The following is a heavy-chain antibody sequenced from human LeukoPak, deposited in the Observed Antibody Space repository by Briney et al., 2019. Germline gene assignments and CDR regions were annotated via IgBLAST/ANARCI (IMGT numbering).Heavy chain of an antibody. CDR3: ARDGVQGAPRGGYFDY. V-gene: IGHV3-48*03. CDR2: ISSGGSKI. CDR1: GFTFSSYE. D-gene: IGHD3-10*01. Sequence: PGGSLRLSCAASGFTFSSYEMNWVRQAPGKGLEWLSYISSGGSKIYYADSVKGRFTISRDNAKNSLYLQLNSLRAEDTAVYYCARDGVQGAPRGGYFDYWGQGILVTVSS. J-gene: IGHJ4*02.